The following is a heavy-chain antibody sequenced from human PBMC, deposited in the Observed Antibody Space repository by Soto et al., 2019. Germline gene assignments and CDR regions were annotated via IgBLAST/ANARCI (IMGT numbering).Heavy chain of an antibody. J-gene: IGHJ5*02. V-gene: IGHV1-69*13. CDR1: GGTFSSYA. Sequence: GASVKVSFKASGGTFSSYAISWLRQAPGQGLEWMGGIIPIFGTANYAQKFQGRVTITADESTSTAYMELSSLRSEDTAVYYCARDLAYSGRGWFDPWGQGTLVTVSS. D-gene: IGHD1-26*01. CDR2: IIPIFGTA. CDR3: ARDLAYSGRGWFDP.